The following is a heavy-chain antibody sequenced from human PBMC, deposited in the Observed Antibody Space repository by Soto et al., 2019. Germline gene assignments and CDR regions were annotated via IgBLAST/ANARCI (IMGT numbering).Heavy chain of an antibody. Sequence: QVQLVQSGAEVKRPGSSVQVSCKASGDMFRNSAFTWVRQAPGQGLDWLGVIIPLFHKTSVAQRFQGRLTFTADPSTSDLYMEQSSLTSEDTAVNYCARARLSNGDPNIYFFYGLDVWGQGTTVTVSS. J-gene: IGHJ6*02. CDR2: IIPLFHKT. D-gene: IGHD6-6*01. CDR1: GDMFRNSA. CDR3: ARARLSNGDPNIYFFYGLDV. V-gene: IGHV1-69*01.